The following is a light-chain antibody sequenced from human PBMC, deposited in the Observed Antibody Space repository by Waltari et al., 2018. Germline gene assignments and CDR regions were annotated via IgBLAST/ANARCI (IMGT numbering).Light chain of an antibody. CDR1: QSISNY. V-gene: IGKV1-39*01. Sequence: DIQMTQSPSSLSASVGDRVTITCRAGQSISNYLNWYQQKPGKAPKLLIYAASNLQSGVPSMFSGSGSGTDFTLTISSLQPEDFATYYCQQSYSTLITFGQGTRLEIK. CDR3: QQSYSTLIT. J-gene: IGKJ5*01. CDR2: AAS.